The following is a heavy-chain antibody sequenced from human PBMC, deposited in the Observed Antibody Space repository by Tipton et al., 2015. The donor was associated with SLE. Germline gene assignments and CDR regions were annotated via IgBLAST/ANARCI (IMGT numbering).Heavy chain of an antibody. D-gene: IGHD6-13*01. CDR1: GGSFSGYY. Sequence: TLSLTCAVYGGSFSGYYWSWIRQPPGKGLEWIGEINHSGSTNYNPSLKSRVTISVDTSKNQFSLNLSSVTAADTAVYYCAHGSSWCPSYFDYWGQGTLVAVSS. J-gene: IGHJ4*02. CDR3: AHGSSWCPSYFDY. CDR2: INHSGST. V-gene: IGHV4-34*01.